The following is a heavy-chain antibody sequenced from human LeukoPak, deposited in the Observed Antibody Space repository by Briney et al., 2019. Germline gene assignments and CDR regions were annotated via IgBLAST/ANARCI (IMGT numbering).Heavy chain of an antibody. V-gene: IGHV3-23*01. CDR3: AKKRPFYYDSDGYLGDFDY. Sequence: GGSLRLSCVASGFTFSSYGMSWVRQAPGKGLEWVSGISGSGDRTYYTDSVKGRFTISRDNSKNTLSLQMSTLRAEHTAVYYCAKKRPFYYDSDGYLGDFDYWGQGILVTVSP. J-gene: IGHJ4*02. CDR2: ISGSGDRT. D-gene: IGHD3-22*01. CDR1: GFTFSSYG.